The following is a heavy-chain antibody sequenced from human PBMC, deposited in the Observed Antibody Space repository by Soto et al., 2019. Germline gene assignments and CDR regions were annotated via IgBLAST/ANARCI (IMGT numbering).Heavy chain of an antibody. J-gene: IGHJ6*02. Sequence: SVKVSCKASGGTFSSYAISWVRQAPGQGLEWMGGIIPIVGTANYAQKFQGRVTITADESTSTAYMELSSLRSEDTAVYYCARGVPRGYSYGFNYYYYGMDVWGQGTTVTVSS. CDR3: ARGVPRGYSYGFNYYYYGMDV. CDR2: IIPIVGTA. V-gene: IGHV1-69*13. D-gene: IGHD5-18*01. CDR1: GGTFSSYA.